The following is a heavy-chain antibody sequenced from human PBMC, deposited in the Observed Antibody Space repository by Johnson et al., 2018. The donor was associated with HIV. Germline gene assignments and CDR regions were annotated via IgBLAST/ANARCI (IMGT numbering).Heavy chain of an antibody. V-gene: IGHV3-20*04. CDR2: ISHNGGDDVDT. CDR3: SRASDSYCSADCYGDGFQI. Sequence: VQLVESGGGVIRPGGSLRLSCAASGFTFDDYGMSWVRQAPGKGLEWVSGISHNGGDDVDTYYADSAKGRFTTSSNNSKNTVYLKMNSLRAEDTAVYYCSRASDSYCSADCYGDGFQISDQGTKVIVSS. D-gene: IGHD2-21*02. CDR1: GFTFDDYG. J-gene: IGHJ3*02.